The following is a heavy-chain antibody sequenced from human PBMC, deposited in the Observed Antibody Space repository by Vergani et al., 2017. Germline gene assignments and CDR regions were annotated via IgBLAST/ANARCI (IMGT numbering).Heavy chain of an antibody. J-gene: IGHJ4*02. CDR2: IYYSGST. CDR1: NDSVSNTFYY. Sequence: QVQLQESGPGLVKPSETLSLTCTVSNDSVSNTFYYWGWIRQTPGKGLEWIGSIYYSGSTNYNPSLKSRVTISVDTSKNQFSLKLSSVTAADTAVYYCARGPSYYYDSSGYDYWGQGTLVTVSS. CDR3: ARGPSYYYDSSGYDY. D-gene: IGHD3-22*01. V-gene: IGHV4-39*07.